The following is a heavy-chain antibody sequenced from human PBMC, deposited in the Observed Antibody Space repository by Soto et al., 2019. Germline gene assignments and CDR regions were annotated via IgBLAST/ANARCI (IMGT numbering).Heavy chain of an antibody. CDR1: GGSISSGDFF. J-gene: IGHJ4*02. Sequence: QVQLQESGPGLVKPSQTLSLTCTVSGGSISSGDFFWSWIRQHPGKGLECIGYIYHSGSTYYNPSLKSRVTFSVDTSKNQFSLHLSSVTAADTAVYYCARGHAAGLLGPPDYWGQGTLVTVSS. D-gene: IGHD2-21*01. CDR3: ARGHAAGLLGPPDY. V-gene: IGHV4-31*03. CDR2: IYHSGST.